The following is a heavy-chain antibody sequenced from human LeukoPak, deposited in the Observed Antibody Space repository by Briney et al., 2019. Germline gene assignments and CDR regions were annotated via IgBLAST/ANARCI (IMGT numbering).Heavy chain of an antibody. V-gene: IGHV4-39*07. CDR3: ARDGTNDYGGNSQDY. D-gene: IGHD4-23*01. CDR1: GGSISSSSYY. CDR2: IYYSGST. Sequence: SETLSLTCTVSGGSISSSSYYWGWIRQPPGKGLEWIGSIYYSGSTYYNPSLKSRVTISVDTSKNQFSLKLSSVTAADTAVYYCARDGTNDYGGNSQDYWGQGTLVTVSS. J-gene: IGHJ4*02.